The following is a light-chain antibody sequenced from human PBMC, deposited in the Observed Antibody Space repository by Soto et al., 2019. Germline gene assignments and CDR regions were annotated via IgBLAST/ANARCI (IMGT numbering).Light chain of an antibody. Sequence: QSVLTQPPSASETPGQRVTISCSGSSSNIGSNTVNWYQQLPGTAPKLLIYSNNQRPSGVPDRFSGSKSGTSASLAISGLQPEDEADYYCAAWDDSLNGPVFGGGTKLTVL. CDR3: AAWDDSLNGPV. CDR2: SNN. J-gene: IGLJ3*02. CDR1: SSNIGSNT. V-gene: IGLV1-44*01.